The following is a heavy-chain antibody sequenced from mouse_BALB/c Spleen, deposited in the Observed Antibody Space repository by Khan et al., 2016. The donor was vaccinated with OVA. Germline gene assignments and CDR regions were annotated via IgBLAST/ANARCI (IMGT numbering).Heavy chain of an antibody. CDR2: IWAGGST. Sequence: QVQLKESGPGLVAPSQSLSITCTVSGFSLTSYGVHWVRQPPGKGLEWLGVIWAGGSTNYNSALISRLSISQENSKNQVFFKMNSLEADDTAMYYCARREDIWGQGTTLTGSS. V-gene: IGHV2-9*02. D-gene: IGHD1-3*01. CDR1: GFSLTSYG. J-gene: IGHJ2*01. CDR3: ARREDI.